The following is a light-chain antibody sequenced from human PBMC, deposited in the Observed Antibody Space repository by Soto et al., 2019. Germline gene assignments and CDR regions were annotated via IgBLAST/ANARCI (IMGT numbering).Light chain of an antibody. Sequence: QSALTQPASVSGSPGQSNTISCTGTSSDVGGYNYVSWYQHHPGKAPKLLIYDVSNRPSGISNRFSGSKSDNTASLTISGLQPEDEADYYCSSYTTSNTRQIVFGTGTKLTVL. V-gene: IGLV2-14*03. J-gene: IGLJ1*01. CDR1: SSDVGGYNY. CDR3: SSYTTSNTRQIV. CDR2: DVS.